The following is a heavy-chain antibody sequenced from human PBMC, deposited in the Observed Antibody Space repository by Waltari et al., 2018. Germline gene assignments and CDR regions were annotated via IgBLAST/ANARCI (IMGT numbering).Heavy chain of an antibody. Sequence: QITLKESGPTLVKPTQTLTLTCTFSGFSLSTSGVGVGWIRQPPGKALEWLALIYWNDDKRYSPSSKSRLTITKDTSKNQVVLTMTNMDPVDTATYYCSHITSGSYYNRVAFDIWGQGTMVTVSS. J-gene: IGHJ3*02. D-gene: IGHD3-10*01. V-gene: IGHV2-5*01. CDR3: SHITSGSYYNRVAFDI. CDR2: IYWNDDK. CDR1: GFSLSTSGVG.